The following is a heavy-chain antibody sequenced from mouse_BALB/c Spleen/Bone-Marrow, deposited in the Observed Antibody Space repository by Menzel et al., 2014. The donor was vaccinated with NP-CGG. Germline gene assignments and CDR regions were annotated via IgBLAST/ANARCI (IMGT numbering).Heavy chain of an antibody. CDR1: GYTFTEYT. Sequence: VQLQQSGPEVVKPGASVKISCKTSGYTFTEYTMHWVKQSHGKSLEWIGGINPNNGGTTYNQKFKGKATLTVDKSSSTAHMELRSLTSEDSAVYYCARSYGYERSWFAYWGQGTLVTVSA. J-gene: IGHJ3*01. D-gene: IGHD2-2*01. CDR2: INPNNGGT. V-gene: IGHV1-18*01. CDR3: ARSYGYERSWFAY.